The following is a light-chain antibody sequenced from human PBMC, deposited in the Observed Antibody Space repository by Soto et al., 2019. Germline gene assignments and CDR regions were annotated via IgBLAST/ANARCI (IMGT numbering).Light chain of an antibody. Sequence: DIAMTQSPSSLSVSVGDRVTITCRASQGISNYLAWYQQRPGKVPKLLIYAASTLQSGVPSRFSGSGSGTDFTLTISSLQPEDVATYYCQKYDSAPWTFGQGTEVEIK. CDR1: QGISNY. J-gene: IGKJ1*01. V-gene: IGKV1-27*01. CDR3: QKYDSAPWT. CDR2: AAS.